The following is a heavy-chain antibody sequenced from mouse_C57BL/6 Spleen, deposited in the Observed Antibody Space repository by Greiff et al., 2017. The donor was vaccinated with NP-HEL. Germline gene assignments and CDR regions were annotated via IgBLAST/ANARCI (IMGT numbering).Heavy chain of an antibody. CDR1: GFSLTSYG. D-gene: IGHD1-1*01. CDR3: ARNSPYGSSPYYYAMDY. J-gene: IGHJ4*01. Sequence: QVQLQQSGPGLVQPSQCLSITCTVSGFSLTSYGVHWVRQSPGKGLEWLGVIWSGGSTDYNAAFISRLSISKDNSKSQVFFKMNSLQADDTAIYYCARNSPYGSSPYYYAMDYWGQGTSVTVSS. CDR2: IWSGGST. V-gene: IGHV2-2*01.